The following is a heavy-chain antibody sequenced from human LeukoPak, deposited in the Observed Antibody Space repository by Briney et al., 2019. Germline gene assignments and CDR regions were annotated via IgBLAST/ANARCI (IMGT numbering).Heavy chain of an antibody. CDR1: GFTFISYA. Sequence: GGSLRLSCAASGFTFISYAMSWVRQAPGKGLEWVSAISGSGGSTYYADSVKGRFTISRDNSKNTLYLQMNSLRAEDTAVYYCAKVPHYYDSSVNSKNDYWGQGTLVTVSS. CDR3: AKVPHYYDSSVNSKNDY. J-gene: IGHJ4*02. D-gene: IGHD3-22*01. CDR2: ISGSGGST. V-gene: IGHV3-23*01.